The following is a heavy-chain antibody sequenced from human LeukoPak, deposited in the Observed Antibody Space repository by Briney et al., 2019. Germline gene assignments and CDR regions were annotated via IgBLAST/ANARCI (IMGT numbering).Heavy chain of an antibody. CDR2: IKRDGSEK. J-gene: IGHJ6*02. Sequence: GGSLRLSCAASGFTFSSYWMSWVRQAPGKGLEWVANIKRDGSEKYYVDSVKGRFTISRDNAKNSLYLQMNSLRAEDTAVYYCARDRPRYCSSTSCYDYYYYGMDVWGQGTTVTVSS. CDR3: ARDRPRYCSSTSCYDYYYYGMDV. CDR1: GFTFSSYW. V-gene: IGHV3-7*03. D-gene: IGHD2-2*01.